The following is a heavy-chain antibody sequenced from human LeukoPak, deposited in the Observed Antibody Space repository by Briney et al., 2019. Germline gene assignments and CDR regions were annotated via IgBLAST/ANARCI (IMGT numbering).Heavy chain of an antibody. CDR1: GFTFSSYA. CDR3: AKGGSYYPQSPYYFDY. CDR2: IRDRGVGT. Sequence: PGGSLRLSCVASGFTFSSYAMTWVRQAPGKGLEWVSAIRDRGVGTYYADSVKGRFTISRDNSKNTLYLQMNSLRAEDTAVYYCAKGGSYYPQSPYYFDYWGQGTLVTVSS. V-gene: IGHV3-23*01. D-gene: IGHD3-10*01. J-gene: IGHJ4*02.